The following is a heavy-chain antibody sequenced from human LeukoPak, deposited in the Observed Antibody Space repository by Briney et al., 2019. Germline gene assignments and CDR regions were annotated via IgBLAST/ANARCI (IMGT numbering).Heavy chain of an antibody. Sequence: ASVTVSCKASGYTFTSYGISWVRQAPGQGLEWMGWISAYNGNTNYAQKLQGRVTMTTDTSTSTAYMELRSLRSDDTAVYYCARVYSSGPKDHDAFDIWGQGTMVTVSS. CDR2: ISAYNGNT. CDR3: ARVYSSGPKDHDAFDI. J-gene: IGHJ3*02. D-gene: IGHD6-19*01. V-gene: IGHV1-18*01. CDR1: GYTFTSYG.